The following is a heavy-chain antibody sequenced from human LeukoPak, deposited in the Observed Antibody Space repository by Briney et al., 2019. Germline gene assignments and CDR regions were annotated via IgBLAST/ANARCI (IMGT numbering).Heavy chain of an antibody. Sequence: GESLKISCKGSGYSFTNYWIGWVRQMPGKGLEWMAIIFPGDSDTRYSPSFQGQVTISADKSIRTAYLQWSSLKASDTAIYYCARAAVEPTIYYFDYWGQGTLVTVSS. V-gene: IGHV5-51*01. CDR2: IFPGDSDT. J-gene: IGHJ4*02. D-gene: IGHD2-2*01. CDR3: ARAAVEPTIYYFDY. CDR1: GYSFTNYW.